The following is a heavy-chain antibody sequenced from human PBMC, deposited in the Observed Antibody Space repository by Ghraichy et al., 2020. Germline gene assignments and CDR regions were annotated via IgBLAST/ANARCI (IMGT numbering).Heavy chain of an antibody. Sequence: SQTLSLTCAISGDSVSSNRAAWNWIRQSPSRGLEWLGRTYYRSKWYYNYAESVKSRITIDPDTSKNQFSLHLNSVTPGDTAVYYCARDPPSFYDVFDIWGQGTMVTVSS. D-gene: IGHD2/OR15-2a*01. V-gene: IGHV6-1*01. CDR3: ARDPPSFYDVFDI. J-gene: IGHJ3*02. CDR2: TYYRSKWYY. CDR1: GDSVSSNRAA.